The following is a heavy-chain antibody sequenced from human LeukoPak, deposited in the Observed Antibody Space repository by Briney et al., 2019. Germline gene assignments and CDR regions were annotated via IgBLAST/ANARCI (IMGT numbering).Heavy chain of an antibody. CDR2: IYTIGST. CDR3: ARDRRYFEWFHFDY. CDR1: GGSISSYS. J-gene: IGHJ4*02. V-gene: IGHV4-4*07. D-gene: IGHD3-9*01. Sequence: SETLSLTCTVSGGSISSYSWSWIRQPAGKGLEWIGRIYTIGSTNYNRSLKSRVTMSVAPSKNQFSLKLSSGTAADPAVYSCARDRRYFEWFHFDYWGQGTLVTVSS.